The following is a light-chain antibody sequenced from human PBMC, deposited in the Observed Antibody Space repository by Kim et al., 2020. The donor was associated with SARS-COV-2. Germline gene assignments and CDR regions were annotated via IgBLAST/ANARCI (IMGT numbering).Light chain of an antibody. CDR3: QQYHSVPFT. J-gene: IGKJ2*01. CDR1: EDIRNY. CDR2: DAS. V-gene: IGKV1-33*01. Sequence: SAAVGDRVTNTCQADEDIRNYLSWYQLKPGKALKLLIHDASNLETGVPSRFSGSGSGTDFTFTINSLQPEDIATYYCQQYHSVPFTFGQGTKLEI.